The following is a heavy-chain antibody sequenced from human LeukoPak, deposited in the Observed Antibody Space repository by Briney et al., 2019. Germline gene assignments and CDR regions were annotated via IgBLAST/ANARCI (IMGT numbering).Heavy chain of an antibody. CDR1: GYTLSSYY. Sequence: GASVKVSCKASGYTLSSYYMHWIRQAPGQGLEWMGLINPSGSITTYAQKFQGRVTVTRDTSTSTVYMELRSLRSEDTAVYYCGREPTLAALTVDNWFAPWGQGTLVTVSS. CDR2: INPSGSIT. D-gene: IGHD6-13*01. J-gene: IGHJ5*02. CDR3: GREPTLAALTVDNWFAP. V-gene: IGHV1-46*01.